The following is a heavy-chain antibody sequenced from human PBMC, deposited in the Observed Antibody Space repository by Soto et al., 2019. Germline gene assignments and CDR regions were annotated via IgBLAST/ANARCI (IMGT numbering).Heavy chain of an antibody. D-gene: IGHD3-16*01. Sequence: QAQLQESGPGLVKPSQTLSLTCTVSGGSISSGGYYWSWIRQHPGKGLEWIGNIYYSGSTYYNPSLKRRVTISVDTSKNQFSLKLSSVTAADTAVYYCARDPLGTPFGYFKYWGQGTLVNVSS. CDR1: GGSISSGGYY. V-gene: IGHV4-31*03. CDR3: ARDPLGTPFGYFKY. J-gene: IGHJ4*02. CDR2: IYYSGST.